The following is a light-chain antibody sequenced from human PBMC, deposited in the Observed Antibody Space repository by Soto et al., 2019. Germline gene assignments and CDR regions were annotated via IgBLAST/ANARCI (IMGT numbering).Light chain of an antibody. Sequence: EIVLTQSPDTLSLSPGERATLSCRASQSVSSSYLAWYQQTPGQAPRLLIHGASTRATGIPDRFSGSWSGTEFTLTISILEPDDLAVFYCQQYDKSITFGQVTRLEI. CDR3: QQYDKSIT. J-gene: IGKJ5*01. CDR1: QSVSSSY. CDR2: GAS. V-gene: IGKV3-20*01.